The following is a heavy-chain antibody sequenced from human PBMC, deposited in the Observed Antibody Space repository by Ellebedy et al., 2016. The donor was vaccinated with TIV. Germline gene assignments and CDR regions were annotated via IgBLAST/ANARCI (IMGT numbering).Heavy chain of an antibody. CDR2: INSRGGT. J-gene: IGHJ5*02. D-gene: IGHD2-15*01. CDR3: ARVVAGLDL. Sequence: ASVKVSXKASRYNFIDNHMHWVRQAPGQGLEWMGWINSRGGTNYAQKFQGRVTMTRDTSISTAYMELSRLRSDDTAVYYCARVVAGLDLWGQGTPVTVSS. V-gene: IGHV1-2*02. CDR1: RYNFIDNH.